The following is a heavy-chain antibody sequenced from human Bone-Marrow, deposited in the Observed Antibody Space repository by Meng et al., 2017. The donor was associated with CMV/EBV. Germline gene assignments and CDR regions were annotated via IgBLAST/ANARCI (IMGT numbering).Heavy chain of an antibody. CDR2: IYPGDSDT. CDR3: ARQSGYCSSTSCYNY. Sequence: KVSCKGSGYSFTNYWIGWVRQMPGKGLEWMGIIYPGDSDTRYSPSFQGQVTISADKSISTAYLQWSSLKASDTAMYYCARQSGYCSSTSCYNYWGQGTLVTVSS. D-gene: IGHD2-2*02. J-gene: IGHJ4*02. CDR1: GYSFTNYW. V-gene: IGHV5-51*01.